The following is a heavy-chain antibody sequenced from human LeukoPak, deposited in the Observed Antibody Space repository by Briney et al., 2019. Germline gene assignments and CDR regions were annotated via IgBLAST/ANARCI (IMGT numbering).Heavy chain of an antibody. CDR1: GFTFSSYA. Sequence: GGSLRLSCAASGFTFSSYAMSWVRQAPGKGLEWVSVIYSGGSTYYADSVKGRFTISRDNSKNTLYLQMNSLRAEDPAVYYCARDSSGWRWGQGTLVTVSS. D-gene: IGHD6-19*01. J-gene: IGHJ4*02. CDR2: IYSGGST. CDR3: ARDSSGWR. V-gene: IGHV3-23*03.